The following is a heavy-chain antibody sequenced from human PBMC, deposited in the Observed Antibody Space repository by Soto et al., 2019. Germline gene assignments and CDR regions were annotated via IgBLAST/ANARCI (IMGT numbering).Heavy chain of an antibody. D-gene: IGHD5-12*01. CDR3: ARGGRLRQSDY. Sequence: QVQVVESGGGVVQPGRALRLSCAASGFTFSSYAMHWVRQAPGKGLEWVAIIPYDGSDKYYADSVKGRFTISRDNSKNTLYLQMNSLRPEVTAVYYCARGGRLRQSDYWGQGTLVTVSS. CDR2: IPYDGSDK. CDR1: GFTFSSYA. V-gene: IGHV3-30*04. J-gene: IGHJ4*02.